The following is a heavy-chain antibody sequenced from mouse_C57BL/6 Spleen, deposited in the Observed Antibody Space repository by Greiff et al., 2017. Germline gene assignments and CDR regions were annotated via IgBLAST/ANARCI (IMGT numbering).Heavy chain of an antibody. Sequence: QVQLQQSGPELVKPGASVKISCKASGYAFSSSWMNWVKQRPGKGLEWIGRIYPGDGDTNYNGKFKGKATLTADKSTSTAYMQLSSLTSEDSAVYFCARGQWGYDGAMDYWGQGTSVTVSS. V-gene: IGHV1-82*01. CDR3: ARGQWGYDGAMDY. J-gene: IGHJ4*01. D-gene: IGHD2-2*01. CDR2: IYPGDGDT. CDR1: GYAFSSSW.